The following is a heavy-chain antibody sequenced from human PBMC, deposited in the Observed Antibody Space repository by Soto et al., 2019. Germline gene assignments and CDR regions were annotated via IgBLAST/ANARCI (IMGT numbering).Heavy chain of an antibody. CDR1: GGSSNSYY. D-gene: IGHD2-2*01. Sequence: SESLSITGTVSGGSSNSYYWSWMRQPPGKGLEWIGYIYYSGSTNYNPSLKSRVTISVDTSKNQFSLKLSSVTAADTAVYYCARIVRDCSSTSCYQGWFDPWGQGTLVTVSS. V-gene: IGHV4-59*01. CDR2: IYYSGST. J-gene: IGHJ5*02. CDR3: ARIVRDCSSTSCYQGWFDP.